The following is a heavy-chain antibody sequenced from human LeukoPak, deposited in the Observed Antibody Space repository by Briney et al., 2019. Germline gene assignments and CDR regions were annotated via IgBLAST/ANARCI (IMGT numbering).Heavy chain of an antibody. CDR3: ARALRGVGYYYGMEV. J-gene: IGHJ6*02. D-gene: IGHD3-10*01. V-gene: IGHV5-51*01. Sequence: GESLQISCKGSGYSFTSYWIGWVRQMPGKGLEWMGTIYPGDSDTRYSPSFQGQVTISADKSISTAYLQWSSLKASDTAMYYCARALRGVGYYYGMEVWGQGTTVTVSS. CDR1: GYSFTSYW. CDR2: IYPGDSDT.